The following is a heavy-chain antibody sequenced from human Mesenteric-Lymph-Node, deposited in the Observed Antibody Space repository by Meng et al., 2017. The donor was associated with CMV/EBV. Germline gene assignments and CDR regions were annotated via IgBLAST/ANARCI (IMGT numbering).Heavy chain of an antibody. V-gene: IGHV3-11*04. D-gene: IGHD2-2*01. CDR2: ISSSGSAI. CDR1: GFTFSDYY. Sequence: GGSLRLSCAASGFTFSDYYMSWIRQAPGKGLEWVSYISSSGSAIYYADSVKGRFTISRDNVKNSLYLQMNSLRAEDTAVYYCARDIRGGVVPAACLDYWGQGTLVTVSS. J-gene: IGHJ4*02. CDR3: ARDIRGGVVPAACLDY.